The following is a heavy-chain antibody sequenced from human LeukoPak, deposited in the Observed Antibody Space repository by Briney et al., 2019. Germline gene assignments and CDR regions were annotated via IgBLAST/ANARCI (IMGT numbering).Heavy chain of an antibody. CDR3: AREEPAGSTDY. D-gene: IGHD1-14*01. CDR2: ISGNGDST. CDR1: GFVFNRHP. V-gene: IGHV3-64*01. J-gene: IGHJ4*02. Sequence: GGSLRLSCAASGFVFNRHPMHWVRQAPGKGLECVSAISGNGDSTYYANSVKGRFTISRDNSRNTLYLQMGSLRAEDTASYYCAREEPAGSTDYWGQGTLVTVSS.